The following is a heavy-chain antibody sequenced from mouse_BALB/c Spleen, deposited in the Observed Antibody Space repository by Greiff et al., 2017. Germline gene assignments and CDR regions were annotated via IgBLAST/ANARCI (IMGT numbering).Heavy chain of an antibody. CDR2: IDPETGGT. CDR3: TRSSGYYAMDY. CDR1: GYTFTDYE. J-gene: IGHJ4*01. V-gene: IGHV1-15*01. Sequence: QVQLQQSGAELVRPGASVTLSCKASGYTFTDYEMHWVKQTPVHGLEWIGAIDPETGGTAYNQKFKGKATLTADKSSSTAYMELRSLTSEDSAVYYCTRSSGYYAMDYWGQGTSVTVSS. D-gene: IGHD1-3*01.